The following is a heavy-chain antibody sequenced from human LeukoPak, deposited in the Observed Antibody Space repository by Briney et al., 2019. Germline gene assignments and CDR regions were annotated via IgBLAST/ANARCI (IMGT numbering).Heavy chain of an antibody. CDR3: AKAGDCSGGSCYFGGLDY. CDR2: ISGDGGST. CDR1: GFTFDDYA. J-gene: IGHJ4*02. Sequence: PGGSLRLSCAASGFTFDDYAMHWVRQAPGKGLEWVSLISGDGGSTYYADSVKGRFTISRDNSKNSLYLPMNSLRTEDTALYYCAKAGDCSGGSCYFGGLDYWGQGTLVTVSS. V-gene: IGHV3-43*02. D-gene: IGHD2-15*01.